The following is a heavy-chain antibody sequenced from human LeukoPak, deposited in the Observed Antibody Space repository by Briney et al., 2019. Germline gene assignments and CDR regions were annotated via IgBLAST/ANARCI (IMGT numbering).Heavy chain of an antibody. D-gene: IGHD1-20*01. CDR3: ARGPRGVGISPD. CDR1: GFTFSSYA. J-gene: IGHJ4*02. Sequence: GGSLRVSCAASGFTFSSYAMSWVRQAPGKGLEWVSAISGSGGSTYYADSVKGRFTISRDNSKSTLYLQMNSLRAEDTAVYYCARGPRGVGISPDWGQGTLVTVSS. CDR2: ISGSGGST. V-gene: IGHV3-23*01.